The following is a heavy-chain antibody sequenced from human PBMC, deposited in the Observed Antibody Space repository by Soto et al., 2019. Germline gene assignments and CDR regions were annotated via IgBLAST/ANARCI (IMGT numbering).Heavy chain of an antibody. J-gene: IGHJ4*02. V-gene: IGHV4-59*08. Sequence: PSETLSLTCTVSGGSISSYYWSWIRQPPGKGLEWIGYVYYSGSTNYNPSLKSRVIISVDTSKNQFSLKLSSVTAADTAVYYCARRYGYSFDYWGQGTLVTVS. CDR3: ARRYGYSFDY. D-gene: IGHD1-1*01. CDR2: VYYSGST. CDR1: GGSISSYY.